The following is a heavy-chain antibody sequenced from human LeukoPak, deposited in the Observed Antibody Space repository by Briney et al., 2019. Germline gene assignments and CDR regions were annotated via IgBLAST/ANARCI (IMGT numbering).Heavy chain of an antibody. CDR1: GGSISSGGYY. CDR2: IYYSGST. Sequence: PSETLSLTRTVSGGSISSGGYYWSWIRQHPGKGLEWIGYIYYSGSTYYNPSLKSRVTISVDTSKNQFSLKLSSVTAADTAVYYCARAATVTDNWFDLWGQGTLVTVSS. D-gene: IGHD4-17*01. V-gene: IGHV4-31*03. CDR3: ARAATVTDNWFDL. J-gene: IGHJ5*02.